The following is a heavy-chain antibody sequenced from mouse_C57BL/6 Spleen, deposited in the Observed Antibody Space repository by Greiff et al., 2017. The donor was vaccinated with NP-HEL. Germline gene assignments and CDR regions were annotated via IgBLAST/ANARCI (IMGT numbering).Heavy chain of an antibody. CDR1: GYTFTDYE. CDR2: IDPETGGT. CDR3: TRSTMVTTFAY. Sequence: QVQLKESGAELVRPGASVTLSCKASGYTFTDYEMHWVKQTPVHGLEWIGAIDPETGGTAYNQKFKGKAILTADKSSSTAYMELRSLTSEDSAVYYCTRSTMVTTFAYWGQGTLVTVSA. V-gene: IGHV1-15*01. J-gene: IGHJ3*01. D-gene: IGHD2-2*01.